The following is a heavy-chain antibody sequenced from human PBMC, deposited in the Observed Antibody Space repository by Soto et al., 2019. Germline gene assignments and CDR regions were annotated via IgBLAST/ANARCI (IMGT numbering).Heavy chain of an antibody. J-gene: IGHJ5*02. CDR1: GYTFTSYG. CDR2: ISAYNGNT. CDR3: ARDGGAYCGGDCYLNWFDP. Sequence: ASVKVSCKASGYTFTSYGISWVRQAPGQGLEWMGWISAYNGNTNYAQKLQGRVTMTTDTSTSTAYMELRSLRSDDTAVYYCARDGGAYCGGDCYLNWFDPWGQGTLVTVSS. V-gene: IGHV1-18*04. D-gene: IGHD2-21*02.